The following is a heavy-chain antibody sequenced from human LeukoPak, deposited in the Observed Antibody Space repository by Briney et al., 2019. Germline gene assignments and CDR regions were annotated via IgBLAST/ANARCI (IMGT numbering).Heavy chain of an antibody. D-gene: IGHD5-18*01. V-gene: IGHV4-39*01. CDR3: ARHRGKYSPHDAFDI. CDR1: GGSISSSSYY. CDR2: IYYSGST. J-gene: IGHJ3*02. Sequence: KPSETLSLTCTVSGGSISSSSYYWGWIRQPPGKGLEWIGSIYYSGSTYYNPSLKSRVTISVDTSKNQFSLKLSSVTAADTAVYYCARHRGKYSPHDAFDIWGQGTMVTVSS.